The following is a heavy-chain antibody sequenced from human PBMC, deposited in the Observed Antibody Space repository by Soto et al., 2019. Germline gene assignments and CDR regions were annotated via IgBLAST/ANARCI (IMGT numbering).Heavy chain of an antibody. CDR1: VVSISSGGYY. D-gene: IGHD4-17*01. CDR2: IYYSGST. Sequence: PWETLSLTCTFSVVSISSGGYYCSWIRQHPGKGLEWIGYIYYSGSTYYNPSLKSRVTISVDTSKNQFSLKLSSVTAADTAVYYCAREPHDYGDPLNWFEPWGQGTLVTGS. CDR3: AREPHDYGDPLNWFEP. J-gene: IGHJ5*02. V-gene: IGHV4-31*03.